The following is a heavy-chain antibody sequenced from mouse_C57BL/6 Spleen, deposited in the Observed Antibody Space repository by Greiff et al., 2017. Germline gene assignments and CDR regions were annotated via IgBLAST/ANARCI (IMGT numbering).Heavy chain of an antibody. CDR1: GYTFTDYY. CDR2: INPNNGGT. J-gene: IGHJ2*01. Sequence: EVQLQQSGPELVKPGASVKISCKASGYTFTDYYMNWVKQSHGKSLEWIGDINPNNGGTSYNQKFKGKATLTVDKSSSTAYMELRSLTSEDSAVYYCASLNGGYYFDYWGQGTTLTVSS. V-gene: IGHV1-26*01. CDR3: ASLNGGYYFDY.